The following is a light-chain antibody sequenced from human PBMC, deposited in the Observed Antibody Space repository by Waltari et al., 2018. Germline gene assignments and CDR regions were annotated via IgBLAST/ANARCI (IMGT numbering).Light chain of an antibody. J-gene: IGLJ2*01. CDR1: SSNIESHH. CDR3: AAWDNSLSGVL. V-gene: IGLV1-47*01. CDR2: RDN. Sequence: QSVLTQSPSASGTPWQRVTISCSGSSSNIESHHVFWYQQIPGTAPKLLIFRDNMRPSGVPDRFSASKSGTSASLAISGLRSEDEADYYCAAWDNSLSGVLFGGGTKLTVL.